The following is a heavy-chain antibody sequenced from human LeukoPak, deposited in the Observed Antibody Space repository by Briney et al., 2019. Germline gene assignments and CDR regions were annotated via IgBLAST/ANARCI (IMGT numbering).Heavy chain of an antibody. V-gene: IGHV4-39*07. J-gene: IGHJ4*02. CDR2: IYYSGGT. CDR3: ARGSSYGGHLGY. CDR1: GGSISSNSYY. Sequence: SETLSLTCTVSGGSISSNSYYWGWIRQPPGKGLEWIGSIYYSGGTYYNPSLKSRVTISLDTSKNQFSLKLSSVTAADTAVYYCARGSSYGGHLGYWGQGTLVTVSS. D-gene: IGHD1-26*01.